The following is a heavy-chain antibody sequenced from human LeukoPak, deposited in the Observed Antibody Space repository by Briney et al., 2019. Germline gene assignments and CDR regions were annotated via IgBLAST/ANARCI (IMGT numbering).Heavy chain of an antibody. CDR1: GFTFSAYY. CDR2: ISSSSSYT. CDR3: ARDPRGYYGDYVGYFDY. Sequence: GGSLRLSCAASGFTFSAYYMSWIRQAPGKGLEWVSYISSSSSYTNYADSLKGRFTISRDNAKNSLYLQMNSLRAEETAVYYCARDPRGYYGDYVGYFDYWGQGTLVTVSS. J-gene: IGHJ4*02. D-gene: IGHD4-17*01. V-gene: IGHV3-11*06.